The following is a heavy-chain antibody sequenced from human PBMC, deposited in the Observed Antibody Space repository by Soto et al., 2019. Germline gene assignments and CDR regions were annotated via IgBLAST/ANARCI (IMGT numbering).Heavy chain of an antibody. J-gene: IGHJ4*01. V-gene: IGHV4-39*07. D-gene: IGHD3-22*01. CDR3: ARLGDYYQAFDY. CDR2: IYYTGTT. CDR1: GGSISSSSYY. Sequence: SETLSLTSTVSGGSISSSSYYWGWIRQPPGKGLEWIGSIYYTGTTTYNPSLKSRVTVSLDTSKRQFSLKLRSVTAADTALYYCARLGDYYQAFDYWGQGALVTVSS.